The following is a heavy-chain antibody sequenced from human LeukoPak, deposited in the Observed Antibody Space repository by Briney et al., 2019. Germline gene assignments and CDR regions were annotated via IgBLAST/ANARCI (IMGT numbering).Heavy chain of an antibody. V-gene: IGHV3-30*02. CDR3: GGRWYFDY. Sequence: GGSLRLSCAASEFTFSAYGMHWVRQAPGKGLEWVAFIVHDGSNEYYADSVKGRFTISRDNSKNTLYLQMNSLRAEDTAVYYCGGRWYFDYWGQGTLVTVSS. CDR1: EFTFSAYG. J-gene: IGHJ4*02. CDR2: IVHDGSNE. D-gene: IGHD1-26*01.